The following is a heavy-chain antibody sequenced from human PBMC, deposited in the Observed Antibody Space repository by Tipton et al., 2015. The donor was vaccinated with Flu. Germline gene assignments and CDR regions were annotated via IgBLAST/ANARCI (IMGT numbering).Heavy chain of an antibody. V-gene: IGHV4-61*01. J-gene: IGHJ4*02. CDR1: GYSISSGYY. CDR2: IYYNGNT. CDR3: ARGGARGGYDYFDS. Sequence: TLSLTCGVSGYSISSGYYWGWIRQTPGKGLEWIGYIYYNGNTKYNPSLKSRVAISVDTSKGQVSLKLSSVSAADTAVYYCARGGARGGYDYFDSWGQGSLVTVSS. D-gene: IGHD5-12*01.